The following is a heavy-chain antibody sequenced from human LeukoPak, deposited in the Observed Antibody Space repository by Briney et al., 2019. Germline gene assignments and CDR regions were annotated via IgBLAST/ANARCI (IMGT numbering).Heavy chain of an antibody. J-gene: IGHJ6*02. D-gene: IGHD3-16*01. Sequence: PSETLSLTCTVSGGSISNYYWSWIRQPAGKGLEWIGRIYSSGSTDYNPSLKSRVTISVDTSKNQFSLKLYSVTAADTAVYYCARHLRGGATTGMDVWGQGTTVTVSS. CDR3: ARHLRGGATTGMDV. CDR2: IYSSGST. V-gene: IGHV4-4*07. CDR1: GGSISNYY.